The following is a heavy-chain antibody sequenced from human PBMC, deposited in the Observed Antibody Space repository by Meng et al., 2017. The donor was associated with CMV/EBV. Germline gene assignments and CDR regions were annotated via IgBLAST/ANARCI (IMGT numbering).Heavy chain of an antibody. J-gene: IGHJ6*02. D-gene: IGHD6-13*01. CDR3: ARDIAAAGTYYYFFAMDV. V-gene: IGHV3-21*01. CDR1: GFDFSNHI. Sequence: GESLKISCAASGFDFSNHIMNWVRQAPGKGLEWVSSISGSSTYTHYADSVKGRFTISRDNARNSLSLEMTSLRAEDTAVYYCARDIAAAGTYYYFFAMDVWGQGTTVTVS. CDR2: ISGSSTYT.